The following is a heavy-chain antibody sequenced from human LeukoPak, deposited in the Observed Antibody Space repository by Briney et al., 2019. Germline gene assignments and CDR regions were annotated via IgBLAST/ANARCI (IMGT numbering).Heavy chain of an antibody. CDR2: IHPESGVT. V-gene: IGHV1-2*02. CDR1: GYTFRDHP. D-gene: IGHD5-12*01. Sequence: ASVKVSCKASGYTFRDHPIHWIRQAPGQGLEWMGWIHPESGVTKSAQKFQGRATMTRDTSMSTVYLELTELRPDDTALFYCARAPGGYCGTYNCLRNWFDPWGQGTLVTVSS. CDR3: ARAPGGYCGTYNCLRNWFDP. J-gene: IGHJ5*02.